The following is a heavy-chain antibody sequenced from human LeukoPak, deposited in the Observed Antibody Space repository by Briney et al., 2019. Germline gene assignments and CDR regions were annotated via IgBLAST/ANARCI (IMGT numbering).Heavy chain of an antibody. D-gene: IGHD1/OR15-1a*01. CDR2: IIPILGIA. V-gene: IGHV1-69*04. CDR3: ATKRIPTSIDY. J-gene: IGHJ4*02. Sequence: SVKVSCKASGGTFSSYAISWVRQAPGQGLEWMGRIIPILGIANYAQKFQGRVTMTEDTSTDTAYMELSSLRSEDTAVYYCATKRIPTSIDYWGQGTLVTVSS. CDR1: GGTFSSYA.